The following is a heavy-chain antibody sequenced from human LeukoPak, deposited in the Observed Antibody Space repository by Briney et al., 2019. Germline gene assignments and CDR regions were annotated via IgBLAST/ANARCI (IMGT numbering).Heavy chain of an antibody. J-gene: IGHJ6*03. CDR1: GFTFSNAW. D-gene: IGHD3-22*01. Sequence: GSLRLSCAASGFTFSNAWMSWVRQPPGKGLEWIGEINHSGSTNYNPSLKSRVTISVDTSKNQFSLKLSSVTAADTAVYYCARGEYDSREPSRYYYMDVWGKGTTVTVSS. CDR2: INHSGST. CDR3: ARGEYDSREPSRYYYMDV. V-gene: IGHV4-34*01.